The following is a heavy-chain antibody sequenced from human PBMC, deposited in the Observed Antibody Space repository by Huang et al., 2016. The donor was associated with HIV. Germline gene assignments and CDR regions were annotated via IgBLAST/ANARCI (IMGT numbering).Heavy chain of an antibody. J-gene: IGHJ6*02. Sequence: QVQLAESGGGVVQPGRSLRLSCRAFEFTFSGYGMHCACQATGKGLGCVAVISYDGTTKYYADAVKGRFTISRDKSKNTLYLKMSRLRADDTAVYYCAKEQVDKSDYNNGMDVWGQGTTVTVSS. CDR2: ISYDGTTK. CDR3: AKEQVDKSDYNNGMDV. D-gene: IGHD3-22*01. CDR1: EFTFSGYG. V-gene: IGHV3-30*18.